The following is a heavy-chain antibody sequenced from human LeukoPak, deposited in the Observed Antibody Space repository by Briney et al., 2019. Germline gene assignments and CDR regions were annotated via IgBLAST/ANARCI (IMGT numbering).Heavy chain of an antibody. V-gene: IGHV6-1*01. Sequence: SQTLSLTCVISGDSVSRNTAGWNWIRQSPSRGLEWLGRTYYRSKWYSDFAPSVRNRITITPDTSKNQFSLQLSSVTAADTAVYYCARDNYSWLQPWGQGTLVTVSS. D-gene: IGHD5-24*01. CDR3: ARDNYSWLQP. CDR1: GDSVSRNTAG. CDR2: TYYRSKWYS. J-gene: IGHJ5*02.